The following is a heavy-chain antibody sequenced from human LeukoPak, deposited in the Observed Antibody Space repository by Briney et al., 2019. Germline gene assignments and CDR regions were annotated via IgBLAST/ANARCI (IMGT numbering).Heavy chain of an antibody. J-gene: IGHJ5*02. V-gene: IGHV3-23*01. CDR1: GFTFSSYA. Sequence: GGSLRLSCAASGFTFSSYAMSWVRQAPGKGLEWVSAISGSGGSTYYADSVKGRFTISRDNSKNTLYLQMNSLRAEDTAVYYCAKDHVAKIATTYNWFDPWGQGTLVTVSS. CDR3: AKDHVAKIATTYNWFDP. D-gene: IGHD5-24*01. CDR2: ISGSGGST.